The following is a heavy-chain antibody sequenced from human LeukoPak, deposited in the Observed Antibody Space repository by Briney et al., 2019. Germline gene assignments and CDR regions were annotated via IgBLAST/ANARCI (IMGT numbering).Heavy chain of an antibody. CDR1: GFTFSSYG. CDR3: ANQCGGGCSLDY. J-gene: IGHJ4*02. Sequence: GGSLRLSCAASGFTFSSYGMHWVRQAPGKGLEWVAFISNDGRNTYYADSVKGRFTISRDNSKNMLYLQINSLRAGDTALYYCANQCGGGCSLDYWGQGTLVTVYS. V-gene: IGHV3-30*18. D-gene: IGHD2-15*01. CDR2: ISNDGRNT.